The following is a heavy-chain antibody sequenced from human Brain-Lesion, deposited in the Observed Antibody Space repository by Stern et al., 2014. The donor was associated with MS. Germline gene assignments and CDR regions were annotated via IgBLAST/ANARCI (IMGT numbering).Heavy chain of an antibody. Sequence: VQLVESGAEVKKPGASVKVSCKASGYTFSSYDITWMRQAPGPGLGWMGWMNPYSGNTGYAQKFKGRVSMTSDPPISTVYMELTSLTSDDTAVYFCARAVRNQLLSEYWGQGTLVTVSS. J-gene: IGHJ4*02. V-gene: IGHV1-8*01. CDR3: ARAVRNQLLSEY. CDR1: GYTFSSYD. CDR2: MNPYSGNT. D-gene: IGHD2-2*01.